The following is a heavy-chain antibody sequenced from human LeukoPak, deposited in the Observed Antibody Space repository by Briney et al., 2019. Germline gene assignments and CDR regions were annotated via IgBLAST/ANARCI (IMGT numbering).Heavy chain of an antibody. CDR2: ISTSSSTK. Sequence: GGSLRLSCAASGFTFSDYSMNWVRQAPGKGLEWVSYISTSSSTKYYADSVKGRFTVSRDNAENSLYLQMNSLRAEDTALYYCARDVPYSRSWSIDYWGQGTLVTVSS. J-gene: IGHJ4*02. D-gene: IGHD6-13*01. CDR1: GFTFSDYS. V-gene: IGHV3-48*04. CDR3: ARDVPYSRSWSIDY.